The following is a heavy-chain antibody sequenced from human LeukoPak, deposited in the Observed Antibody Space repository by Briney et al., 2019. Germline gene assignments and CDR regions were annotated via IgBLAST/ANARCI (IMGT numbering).Heavy chain of an antibody. Sequence: SVKVSCKASGGTFSSYAISWVRQAPGQGLEWMGGIIPIFGTANYAQKFQGRVAITADESTSTAYMELSSLRSEDTAVYYCARGTRPGYSSSWYEFDPWGQGTLVTVSS. V-gene: IGHV1-69*13. CDR2: IIPIFGTA. CDR1: GGTFSSYA. D-gene: IGHD6-13*01. J-gene: IGHJ5*02. CDR3: ARGTRPGYSSSWYEFDP.